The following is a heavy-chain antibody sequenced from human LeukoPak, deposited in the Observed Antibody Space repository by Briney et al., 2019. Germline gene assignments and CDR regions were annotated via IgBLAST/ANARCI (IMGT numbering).Heavy chain of an antibody. CDR3: ATEGGSGSYYGDDAFDM. CDR1: GFSFTNTW. J-gene: IGHJ3*02. V-gene: IGHV3-15*01. D-gene: IGHD3-10*01. Sequence: TGGSLRLSCAASGFSFTNTWMSWVRQAPAKGLEWVGGVKSKADDGTTDYAAPVQGRFTISRDDSKNTLSLQMNSLKTEDTAVYYCATEGGSGSYYGDDAFDMWGQGTMVTVSS. CDR2: VKSKADDGTT.